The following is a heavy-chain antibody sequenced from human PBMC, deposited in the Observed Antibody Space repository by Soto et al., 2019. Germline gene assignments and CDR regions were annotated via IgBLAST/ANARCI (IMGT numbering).Heavy chain of an antibody. CDR2: ISYDGSNK. Sequence: GGSLRLSCAASGFTFSSYGMHWVRQAPGKGLEWVAVISYDGSNKYYADSVKGRFTISRDNSKNTLYLQMNSLRAEDTAVYYCAKDLEEAAAGGMPFDYWGQGTLVTVSS. J-gene: IGHJ4*02. V-gene: IGHV3-30*18. CDR1: GFTFSSYG. D-gene: IGHD6-13*01. CDR3: AKDLEEAAAGGMPFDY.